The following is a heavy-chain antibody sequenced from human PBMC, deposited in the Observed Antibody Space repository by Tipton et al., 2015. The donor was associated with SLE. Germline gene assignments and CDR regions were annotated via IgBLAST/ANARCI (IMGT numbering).Heavy chain of an antibody. CDR3: AREQRGRPDY. CDR1: GYTFSTYG. V-gene: IGHV1-18*01. J-gene: IGHJ4*02. Sequence: QVQLVQSGAEVKKPGASVKVSCTASGYTFSTYGLGWVRQAPGQGLEWMGWISGSSADTKYAQKVQGRVTMTTDTSTSTAYTELRSLRSDDTAVYYGAREQRGRPDYWGQGTLVTVSS. CDR2: ISGSSADT.